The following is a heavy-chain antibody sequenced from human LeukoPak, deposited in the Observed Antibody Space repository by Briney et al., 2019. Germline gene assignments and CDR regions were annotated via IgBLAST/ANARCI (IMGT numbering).Heavy chain of an antibody. D-gene: IGHD2-2*02. CDR1: GFTFSSYS. CDR3: ARSVRAWDGYCSSTSCYRIDY. Sequence: GGSLRLSCAASGFTFSSYSMNWVRQAPGKGLEWVSSISSSSSYIYYADSVKGRFTISRDNAKNSLYLQMNSLRAEDTAVYYCARSVRAWDGYCSSTSCYRIDYWGQGTLVTVSS. V-gene: IGHV3-21*01. J-gene: IGHJ4*02. CDR2: ISSSSSYI.